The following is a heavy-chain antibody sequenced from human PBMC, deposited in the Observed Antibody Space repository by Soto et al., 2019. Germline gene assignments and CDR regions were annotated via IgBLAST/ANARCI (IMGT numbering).Heavy chain of an antibody. CDR1: EGTFSSYA. V-gene: IGHV1-69*13. J-gene: IGHJ6*02. CDR2: IIPIFGTA. CDR3: ARDYGALAAAGTFYYYYGMDV. Sequence: ASVKVSCKASEGTFSSYAISWVRQAPGQGLEWMGGIIPIFGTANYAQKFQGRVTITADESTSTAYMELSSLRSEDTAVYYCARDYGALAAAGTFYYYYGMDVWGQGTTVTVSS. D-gene: IGHD6-13*01.